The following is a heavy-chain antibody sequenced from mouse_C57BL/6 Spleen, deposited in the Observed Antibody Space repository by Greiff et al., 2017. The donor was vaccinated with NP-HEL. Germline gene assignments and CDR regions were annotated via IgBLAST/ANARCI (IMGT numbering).Heavy chain of an antibody. V-gene: IGHV1-26*01. CDR1: GYTFTDYY. Sequence: VQLQQSGPELVKPGASVKISCKASGYTFTDYYMNWVKQSHGKSLEWIGDINPNNGGTSYNQKFKGKATLTVDKSSSTAYMELRSLTSEDAAVYYCALANWDVRGDFDYWGQGTTLTVSS. D-gene: IGHD4-1*01. CDR2: INPNNGGT. CDR3: ALANWDVRGDFDY. J-gene: IGHJ2*01.